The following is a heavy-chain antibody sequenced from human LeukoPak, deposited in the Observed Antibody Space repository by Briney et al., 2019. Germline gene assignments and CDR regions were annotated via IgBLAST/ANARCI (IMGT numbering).Heavy chain of an antibody. V-gene: IGHV1-69*04. CDR3: ARGGGDIAAAGFDP. Sequence: ASVKVSCTASGGTFSSYAISWVRQAPGQGLEWMGRIIPILGIANYAQKFQGRVTITADKSTSTAYMELSSLRSEDTAVYYCARGGGDIAAAGFDPWGQGTLVTVSS. J-gene: IGHJ5*02. D-gene: IGHD6-13*01. CDR1: GGTFSSYA. CDR2: IIPILGIA.